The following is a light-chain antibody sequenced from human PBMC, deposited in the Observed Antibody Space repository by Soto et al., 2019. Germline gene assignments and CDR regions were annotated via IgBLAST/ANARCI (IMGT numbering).Light chain of an antibody. CDR1: QSISSW. Sequence: DIQMTQSPSTLSASVGDRVTITCRASQSISSWLAWYQQKPGKAPKLLIYDASNLESGVPSRFSGSGSGTEFTLTISSLQPDDCATYYCQQYDSYSWTFGQGTKVDIK. CDR2: DAS. J-gene: IGKJ1*01. V-gene: IGKV1-5*01. CDR3: QQYDSYSWT.